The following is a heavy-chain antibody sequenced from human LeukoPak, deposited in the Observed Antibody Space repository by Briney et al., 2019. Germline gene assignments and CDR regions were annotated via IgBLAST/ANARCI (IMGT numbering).Heavy chain of an antibody. D-gene: IGHD6-6*01. V-gene: IGHV3-21*01. Sequence: GGSLRLSCAASGFTFSSYSMNWVRQAPGKGLEWVSSISSSSSYIYYADSVKGRFTISRDNAKNSLYLQMNSLRAEDTAVYYCARDPMEQLAPSEYFQHWGQGTLVTVSS. CDR3: ARDPMEQLAPSEYFQH. J-gene: IGHJ1*01. CDR1: GFTFSSYS. CDR2: ISSSSSYI.